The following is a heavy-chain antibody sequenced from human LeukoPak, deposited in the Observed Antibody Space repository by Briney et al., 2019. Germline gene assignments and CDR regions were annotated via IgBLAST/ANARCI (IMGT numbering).Heavy chain of an antibody. CDR3: ARRHVEYSSSSDPYYFDY. J-gene: IGHJ4*02. V-gene: IGHV4-39*07. CDR2: MYYSGST. D-gene: IGHD6-6*01. CDR1: GGSISSSNYY. Sequence: SETLSLTCTVSGGSISSSNYYWGWIRQPPGKGLEWIGNMYYSGSTYYNPSLKSRVTISVDTSKNHFSLKLSSVTAADTAVYYCARRHVEYSSSSDPYYFDYWGQGTLVTVSS.